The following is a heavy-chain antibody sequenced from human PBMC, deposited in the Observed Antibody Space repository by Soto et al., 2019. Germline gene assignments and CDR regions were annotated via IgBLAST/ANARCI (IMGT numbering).Heavy chain of an antibody. CDR3: ARMASAGTLNWFDP. Sequence: QVQLVQSGDEVKEPGASVRVSCEASGYTFINFDIIWVRQAAGQGLEWLGWMNPGSGQTGYASKFQGRVAMPRDASTGTSHLELSSLTSDDTAVYYCARMASAGTLNWFDPWGQGTLVTVSS. J-gene: IGHJ5*02. V-gene: IGHV1-8*02. CDR2: MNPGSGQT. D-gene: IGHD6-13*01. CDR1: GYTFINFD.